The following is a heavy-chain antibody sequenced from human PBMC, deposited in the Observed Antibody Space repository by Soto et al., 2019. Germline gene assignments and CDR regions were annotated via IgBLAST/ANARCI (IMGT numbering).Heavy chain of an antibody. D-gene: IGHD3-10*01. J-gene: IGHJ4*02. CDR2: ISGVRDYI. V-gene: IGHV3-21*06. Sequence: GGSLRLSCAASGFTFSDYPLHWVRRAPGKGLEWVSSISGVRDYIRYADSVKGRFAISRDNAKTSLYLQMNSLTAEDTAVYYCAREGVHNYTEYYFDYWGQGTLVTVSS. CDR3: AREGVHNYTEYYFDY. CDR1: GFTFSDYP.